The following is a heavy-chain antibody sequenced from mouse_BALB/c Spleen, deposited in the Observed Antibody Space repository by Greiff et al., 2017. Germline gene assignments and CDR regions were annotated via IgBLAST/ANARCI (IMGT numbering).Heavy chain of an antibody. CDR3: ARQNGGAMDY. Sequence: EVMLVESGGGLVKPGGSLKLSCAASGFTFSSYAMSWVRQTPEKRLEWVASISSGGSTYYPDSVKGRFTISRDNARNILYLQMSSLRSEDTAMYYCARQNGGAMDYGGQGTSVTVSS. V-gene: IGHV5-6-5*01. CDR1: GFTFSSYA. CDR2: ISSGGST. J-gene: IGHJ4*01.